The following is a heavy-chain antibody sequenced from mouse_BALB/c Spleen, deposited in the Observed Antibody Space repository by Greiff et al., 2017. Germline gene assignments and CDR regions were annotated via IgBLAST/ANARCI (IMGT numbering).Heavy chain of an antibody. CDR1: GFSLTSYG. J-gene: IGHJ2*01. CDR2: IWAGGST. Sequence: VKLMESGPGLVAPSQSLSITCTVSGFSLTSYGVHWVRQPPGMGLEWLGVIWAGGSTNYNSALMSRLSISKDNSKSQVFLKMNSLQTDDTAMYYCARDQAYYRYDYFDYWGQGTTLTVSS. D-gene: IGHD2-14*01. CDR3: ARDQAYYRYDYFDY. V-gene: IGHV2-9*02.